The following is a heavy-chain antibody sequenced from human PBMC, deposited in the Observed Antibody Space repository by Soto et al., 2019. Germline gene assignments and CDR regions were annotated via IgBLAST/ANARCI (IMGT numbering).Heavy chain of an antibody. J-gene: IGHJ4*02. CDR1: GNSFSNFW. CDR2: IYPDDSDT. V-gene: IGHV5-51*01. D-gene: IGHD2-8*02. Sequence: XDSLKVSCQSSGNSFSNFWIALVLQMPGEGLEWLGIIYPDDSDTRYSPSFLGQVTISADKSIKTTYLQWSSLKASDTAIYFCASSVLVTSTMNYFDLWGQGTLVTVSS. CDR3: ASSVLVTSTMNYFDL.